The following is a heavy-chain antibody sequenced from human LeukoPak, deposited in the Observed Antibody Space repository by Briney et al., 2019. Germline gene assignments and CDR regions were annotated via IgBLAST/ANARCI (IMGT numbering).Heavy chain of an antibody. CDR2: IKQDGSEK. J-gene: IGHJ4*02. V-gene: IGHV3-7*01. D-gene: IGHD3-10*01. CDR1: EFTFSSYW. CDR3: AKDRTFEEYSFDF. Sequence: GGSLRLSCAASEFTFSSYWMTWVRQAPGKGLEWVANIKQDGSEKYYVDSVKGRFTISRDNSKSTLYLQMTSLRPEDTALYYCAKDRTFEEYSFDFWGQGTLVTVSS.